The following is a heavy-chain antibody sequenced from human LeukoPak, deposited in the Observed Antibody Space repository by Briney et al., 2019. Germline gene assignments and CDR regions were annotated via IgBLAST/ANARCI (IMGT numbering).Heavy chain of an antibody. CDR3: ARGEGGYCSGGSCYFAPNWFDP. Sequence: SETLSLTCTVSGGSISSGSYYWSWIRQPAGKGLEWIGRIYTSGSTNYNPSLRSRVTISVDTSKNQNQFSLKLSTVTAADTAVYYCARGEGGYCSGGSCYFAPNWFDPWGQGTLVTVSS. V-gene: IGHV4-61*02. D-gene: IGHD2-15*01. CDR2: IYTSGST. CDR1: GGSISSGSYY. J-gene: IGHJ5*02.